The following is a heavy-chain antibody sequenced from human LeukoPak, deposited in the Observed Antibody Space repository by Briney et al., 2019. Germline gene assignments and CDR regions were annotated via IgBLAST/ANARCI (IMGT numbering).Heavy chain of an antibody. D-gene: IGHD3-10*01. CDR3: AKDNLYGSGSYYDY. CDR1: GFTVSSNY. CDR2: IYSGGST. V-gene: IGHV3-53*01. Sequence: GGSLRLSCAASGFTVSSNYMSWVRQAPGKGLEWVSVIYSGGSTYYADSVKGRFTISRDNSKNTLYLQMNSLRAEDTAVYYCAKDNLYGSGSYYDYWGQGTLVTVSS. J-gene: IGHJ4*02.